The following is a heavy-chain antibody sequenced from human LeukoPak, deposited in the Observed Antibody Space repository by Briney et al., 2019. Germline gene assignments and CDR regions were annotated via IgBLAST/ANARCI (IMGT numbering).Heavy chain of an antibody. CDR2: IYYTVST. CDR1: GGSISSYY. J-gene: IGHJ4*02. Sequence: SETLSLTCTVSGGSISSYYWSWIRQPPGKGLDWIGYIYYTVSTNYNPSLKSRVTRSLDTSKKEFSLKLSSVTAADTAVYYCARGRDGYKFDYWGQGTLVTVSS. CDR3: ARGRDGYKFDY. D-gene: IGHD5-24*01. V-gene: IGHV4-59*01.